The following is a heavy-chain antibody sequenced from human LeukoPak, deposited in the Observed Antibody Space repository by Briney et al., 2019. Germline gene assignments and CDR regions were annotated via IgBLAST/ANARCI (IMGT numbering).Heavy chain of an antibody. D-gene: IGHD3-22*01. CDR1: GFTFSDYY. CDR3: ARDRYYYDSSGYDY. V-gene: IGHV3-11*04. Sequence: PGGSLRLSCAASGFTFSDYYMSWIRQAPGKGLEWVSYISSSGSTIYYADSVKGRFTISRDNAKNSLYLQMNSLRAGDTAVYYCARDRYYYDSSGYDYWGQGTLVTVSS. J-gene: IGHJ4*02. CDR2: ISSSGSTI.